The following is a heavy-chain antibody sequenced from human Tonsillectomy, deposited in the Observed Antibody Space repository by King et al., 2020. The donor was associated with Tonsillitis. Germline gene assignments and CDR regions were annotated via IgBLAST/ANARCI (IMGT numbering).Heavy chain of an antibody. CDR3: ARDDYGDYLRY. D-gene: IGHD4-17*01. V-gene: IGHV4-59*01. CDR1: GGSISSYY. CDR2: IYYSGTT. J-gene: IGHJ4*02. Sequence: VQLQESGPGLVKPSENLSLTCTVSGGSISSYYWSWIRQPPGKGLEWIGYIYYSGTTNYNPSLKSRVTISVDTSKNQFSLKLSSVTAADTAVYYCARDDYGDYLRYWGQGTLVTVSS.